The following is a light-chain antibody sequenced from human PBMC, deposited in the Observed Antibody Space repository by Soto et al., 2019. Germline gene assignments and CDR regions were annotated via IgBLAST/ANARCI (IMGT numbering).Light chain of an antibody. CDR2: DAF. Sequence: IQMTQSPSTLSASVGDRVTITCRASESVSTWVAWYQQKPGKAPKLLIYDAFSLQSGVPPRFSGGGSGTEFPLTIFSLQPDDVATYYCQQYNSYWTFGPGTKVEIK. V-gene: IGKV1-5*01. J-gene: IGKJ1*01. CDR3: QQYNSYWT. CDR1: ESVSTW.